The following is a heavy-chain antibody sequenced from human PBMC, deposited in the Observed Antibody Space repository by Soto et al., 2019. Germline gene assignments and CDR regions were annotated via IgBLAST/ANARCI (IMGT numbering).Heavy chain of an antibody. D-gene: IGHD3-16*01. V-gene: IGHV3-30*03. Sequence: QVQLVESGGGVVQPGTSLRLSCVGSGFTFRSYVIHWVRQAPGKGLEWVALTSYDGSNNFYGDSVKGRFTISRDNSRKTAELPMECLSLQDGAVYYCAGWGTRGGVAVWGQGTLVSVSS. CDR3: AGWGTRGGVAV. CDR2: TSYDGSNN. CDR1: GFTFRSYV. J-gene: IGHJ4*02.